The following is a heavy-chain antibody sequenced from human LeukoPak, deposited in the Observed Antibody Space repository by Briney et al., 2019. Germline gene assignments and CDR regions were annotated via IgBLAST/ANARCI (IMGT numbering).Heavy chain of an antibody. CDR2: IFQSGTT. D-gene: IGHD3-22*01. CDR1: GYSISSGHF. V-gene: IGHV4-38-2*01. Sequence: PSETRSLTCAVSGYSISSGHFWGWIRQPPGNGLEWIGCIFQSGTTYYNQSLKSRVTISVDTSKNHFSLKLSSVTAADTAVYYCARHVSYNIIGSHWGGFDPWGQGTLVTVSS. J-gene: IGHJ5*02. CDR3: ARHVSYNIIGSHWGGFDP.